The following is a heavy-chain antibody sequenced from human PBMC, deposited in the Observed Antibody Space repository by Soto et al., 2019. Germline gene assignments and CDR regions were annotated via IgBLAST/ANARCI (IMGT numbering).Heavy chain of an antibody. J-gene: IGHJ6*02. V-gene: IGHV3-21*01. CDR2: ISSSGYI. Sequence: VQLVESGGGLVKPGGSLRLSCAASGFNFNSYTINWVRQAPGKRLEWLSSISSSGYIFSTDSVRGRFTISRDNAKNSVYLQINSLRAEDTAVDFCARDCSGGSCYPGMDVWGQGTTVTVSS. CDR3: ARDCSGGSCYPGMDV. CDR1: GFNFNSYT. D-gene: IGHD2-15*01.